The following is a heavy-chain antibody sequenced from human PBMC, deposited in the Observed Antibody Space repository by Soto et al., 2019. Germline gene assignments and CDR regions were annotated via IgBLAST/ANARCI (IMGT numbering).Heavy chain of an antibody. CDR1: GYTFTSYG. V-gene: IGHV1-18*01. J-gene: IGHJ5*02. CDR2: ISAYNGNT. CDR3: AGDNTYYDILTGYYAPNWFDP. D-gene: IGHD3-9*01. Sequence: ASVKVSCKASGYTFTSYGISWVRQAPGQGLEWMGWISAYNGNTNYAQKLQGRVTMTTDTSTSTAYMELRSLGSDDTAVYYCAGDNTYYDILTGYYAPNWFDPWGQGTLVTISS.